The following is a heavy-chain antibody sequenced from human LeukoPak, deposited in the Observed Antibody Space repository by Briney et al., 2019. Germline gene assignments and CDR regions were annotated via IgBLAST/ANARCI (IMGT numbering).Heavy chain of an antibody. Sequence: PGGSLRLSCAASGFTFSIYAMSWVRQAPGKGLEWVSAISGSGGSTYYADSVKGRFTISRDNSKNTLYLQMNSLRAEDTAVYYCAKGPQYYYGSGSYYAPGYFDYWGQGTLVTVSS. V-gene: IGHV3-23*01. CDR1: GFTFSIYA. CDR2: ISGSGGST. D-gene: IGHD3-10*01. J-gene: IGHJ4*02. CDR3: AKGPQYYYGSGSYYAPGYFDY.